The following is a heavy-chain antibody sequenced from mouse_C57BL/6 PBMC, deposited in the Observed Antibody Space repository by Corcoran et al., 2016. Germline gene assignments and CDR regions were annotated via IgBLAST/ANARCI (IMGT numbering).Heavy chain of an antibody. V-gene: IGHV9-3*01. CDR2: INTYSGVP. CDR3: ARPYYYGSDWYFDV. D-gene: IGHD1-1*01. CDR1: GYTFTTYG. Sequence: QIQLVQSGPELKKPGETVKISCKASGYTFTTYGMSWVKQAPGKGLKWMGWINTYSGVPTYADDFKGRFAFSLETSASTAYLQINNLKNEDTATYFCARPYYYGSDWYFDVWGTGTTVTVSS. J-gene: IGHJ1*03.